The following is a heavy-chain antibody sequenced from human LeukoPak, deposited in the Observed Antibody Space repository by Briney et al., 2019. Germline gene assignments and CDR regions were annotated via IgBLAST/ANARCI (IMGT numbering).Heavy chain of an antibody. CDR1: GGSISSYY. J-gene: IGHJ4*02. V-gene: IGHV4-59*08. CDR3: ARHVRRITMIVVVIDY. CDR2: IYYSGST. D-gene: IGHD3-22*01. Sequence: SETLSLTCTVSGGSISSYYWSWIRQPPGKGLKWIGYIYYSGSTNYNPSLKSRVTISVDTSKNQFSLKLSSVTAADTAVYYCARHVRRITMIVVVIDYWGQGTLVTVSS.